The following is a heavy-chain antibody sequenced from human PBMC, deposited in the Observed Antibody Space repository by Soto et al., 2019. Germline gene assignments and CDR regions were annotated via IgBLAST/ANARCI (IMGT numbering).Heavy chain of an antibody. J-gene: IGHJ6*02. D-gene: IGHD3-10*01. Sequence: QVHLVQSGAEVKKPGSSVKVSCKTSGGSFNNYAVSWVRQAPGQGLEWMGGIIPNFDTPNYAQKFQDRVTIIRDDSTTTVYIELGSLRSNDTAVYYCAVAMVREILIFEASGMHVWGQGTTVIVSS. V-gene: IGHV1-69*01. CDR2: IIPNFDTP. CDR1: GGSFNNYA. CDR3: AVAMVREILIFEASGMHV.